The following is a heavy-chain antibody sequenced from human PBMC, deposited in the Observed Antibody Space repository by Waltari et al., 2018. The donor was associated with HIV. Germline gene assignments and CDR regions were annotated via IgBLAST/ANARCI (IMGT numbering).Heavy chain of an antibody. V-gene: IGHV4-61*02. Sequence: QVQLQESGPGLVKPSQTLSLTCTVPGASISSASHYWSWIRQPAGKGLEWIGRIYISGSTNYNPALKSRVTISVDTSKNHFSLKLSSVTAADTAVYYCARGVPAATDWFDPWGQGTLVTVSS. D-gene: IGHD2-2*01. J-gene: IGHJ5*02. CDR3: ARGVPAATDWFDP. CDR2: IYISGST. CDR1: GASISSASHY.